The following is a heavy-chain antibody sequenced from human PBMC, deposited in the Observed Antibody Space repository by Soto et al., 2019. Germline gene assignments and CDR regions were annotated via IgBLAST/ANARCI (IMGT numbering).Heavy chain of an antibody. CDR1: GGSISSGGYY. Sequence: SETLSLTCTVSGGSISSGGYYWSWIRQHPGKGLEWIGYIYYSGSTYYNPSLKSRVTISVDTSKNQFSLKLSSVTAADTAVYYCARRVRAYCSGGSCFTLFDYWGQGTLVTVSS. V-gene: IGHV4-31*03. J-gene: IGHJ4*02. D-gene: IGHD2-15*01. CDR3: ARRVRAYCSGGSCFTLFDY. CDR2: IYYSGST.